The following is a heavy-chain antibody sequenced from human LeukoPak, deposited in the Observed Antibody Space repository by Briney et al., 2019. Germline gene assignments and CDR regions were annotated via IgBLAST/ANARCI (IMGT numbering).Heavy chain of an antibody. CDR3: ARASYSYDISGWVPFDY. D-gene: IGHD3-22*01. V-gene: IGHV4-39*07. CDR1: GGSISSSTYY. J-gene: IGHJ4*02. CDR2: IFYSGRT. Sequence: SETLSLTCTVSGGSISSSTYYWGWIRQPPGKGLEWIGSIFYSGRTYYNPSLKSRVTMSVDTSKNQFSLRLSSVNAADTAVYYCARASYSYDISGWVPFDYWGQGTLVTVSS.